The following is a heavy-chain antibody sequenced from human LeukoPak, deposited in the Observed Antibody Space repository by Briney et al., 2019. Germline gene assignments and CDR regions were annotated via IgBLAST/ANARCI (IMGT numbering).Heavy chain of an antibody. V-gene: IGHV3-23*01. J-gene: IGHJ4*02. Sequence: GGSLRLSCAASGFTFSTFAMIWVCQPPGKGLEWVSSIFPSGGEIHYADSVRGRFTISRDNSKSTLSLQMNSLRAEDTAIYYCATYRQVLLPFESWGQGTLVTVS. CDR3: ATYRQVLLPFES. D-gene: IGHD2-8*02. CDR2: IFPSGGEI. CDR1: GFTFSTFA.